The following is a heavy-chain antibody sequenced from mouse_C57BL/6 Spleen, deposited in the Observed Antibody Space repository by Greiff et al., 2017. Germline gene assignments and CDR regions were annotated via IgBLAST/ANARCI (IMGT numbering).Heavy chain of an antibody. CDR1: GYSFTSYW. CDR3: ARGVVDYYAMDY. V-gene: IGHV1-52*01. D-gene: IGHD1-1*01. CDR2: IDPSDSET. Sequence: VQLQQPGAELVRPGSSVKLSCKASGYSFTSYWMHWVKQRPIQGLEWIGNIDPSDSETHYNQKFKDKATLTVDKSSSTAYMQLSSLTSEDSAVYYCARGVVDYYAMDYWGQGTSVTVSS. J-gene: IGHJ4*01.